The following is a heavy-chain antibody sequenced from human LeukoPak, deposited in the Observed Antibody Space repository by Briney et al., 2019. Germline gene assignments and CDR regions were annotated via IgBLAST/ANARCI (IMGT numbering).Heavy chain of an antibody. D-gene: IGHD4-17*01. CDR1: GYTLTEIS. V-gene: IGHV1-24*01. CDR2: FNPEDVAT. J-gene: IGHJ4*02. Sequence: GASLKVSCKVSGYTLTEISMHWGRHAPGQGLEWMGGFNPEDVATIYARSFQGRLTVTEDTSTDTAYMELSSLRAEDTAMYYCATEIVGYGDVHYFDSWGQGTLVTVSS. CDR3: ATEIVGYGDVHYFDS.